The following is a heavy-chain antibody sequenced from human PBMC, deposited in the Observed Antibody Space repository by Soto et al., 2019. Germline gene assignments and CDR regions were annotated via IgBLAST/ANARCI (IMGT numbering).Heavy chain of an antibody. CDR3: AKNIAALVPSTCYFDY. D-gene: IGHD6-6*01. V-gene: IGHV3-23*01. CDR2: ISGSGGST. CDR1: GFTFSSYA. J-gene: IGHJ4*02. Sequence: PGGSLRLSCAASGFTFSSYAMSWVRQAPGKGLEWVSAISGSGGSTYYADSVKGRFTISRDNSKNTLYLQMNSLRAEDTTVYYCAKNIAALVPSTCYFDYWGQGTLVTAPQ.